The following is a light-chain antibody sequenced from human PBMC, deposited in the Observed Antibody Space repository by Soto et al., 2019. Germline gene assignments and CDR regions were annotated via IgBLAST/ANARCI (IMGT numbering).Light chain of an antibody. Sequence: QLVLTQPPSASGTPGQRVTISCSGSSSNIGSNYVYWYQQLPGTAPKLLIYRNDQRPSGVPDRFSGSKSGTSASLAISGLRSEDGADYHCAAWDDSLSGLVVFGGGTQLTVL. J-gene: IGLJ2*01. V-gene: IGLV1-47*01. CDR1: SSNIGSNY. CDR3: AAWDDSLSGLVV. CDR2: RND.